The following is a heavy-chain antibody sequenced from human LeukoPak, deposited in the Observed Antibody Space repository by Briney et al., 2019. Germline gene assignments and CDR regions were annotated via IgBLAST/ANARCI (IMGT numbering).Heavy chain of an antibody. CDR1: GFTVSSNY. J-gene: IGHJ4*02. CDR2: IYSGGST. D-gene: IGHD3-22*01. Sequence: PGGSLRLSCAASGFTVSSNYMSWVRQAPGKGLEWVSVIYSGGSTYYADSVKGRFTISRDNSKNTLYPQMNSLRAEDTAVYYCARGRYYYDSSGYYYFDYWGQGTLVTVSS. CDR3: ARGRYYYDSSGYYYFDY. V-gene: IGHV3-53*01.